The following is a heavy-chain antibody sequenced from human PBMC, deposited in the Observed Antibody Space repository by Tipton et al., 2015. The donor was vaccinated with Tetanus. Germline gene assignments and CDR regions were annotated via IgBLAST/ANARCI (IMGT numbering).Heavy chain of an antibody. D-gene: IGHD3-3*01. V-gene: IGHV5-51*01. CDR1: GYSFTSYW. CDR3: ARQRVQVNYTHYYGMDV. J-gene: IGHJ6*02. CDR2: IYPGDSDT. Sequence: EVQLVQSGAEVKQPGESLKISCKGSGYSFTSYWIGWVRQMPGKGLEWMRIIYPGDSDTRYSPSFQGQVTISADKSISTAYLQWSSLKASDTAMYYCARQRVQVNYTHYYGMDVWGQGTTVTVSS.